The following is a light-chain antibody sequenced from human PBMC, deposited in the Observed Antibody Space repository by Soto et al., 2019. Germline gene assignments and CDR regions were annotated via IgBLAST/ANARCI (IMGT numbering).Light chain of an antibody. J-gene: IGLJ3*02. V-gene: IGLV2-23*01. CDR1: SSDVGSYNL. CDR3: CSFARGTTLV. Sequence: QSALTQPASVSGSPGQSITISCTGSSSDVGSYNLVSWYQQHPGKAPKLMVYESGKRPSGVSDRFFRSKSGNTASLTISGLQAEDEADYYCCSFARGTTLVFGGGTKLTVL. CDR2: ESG.